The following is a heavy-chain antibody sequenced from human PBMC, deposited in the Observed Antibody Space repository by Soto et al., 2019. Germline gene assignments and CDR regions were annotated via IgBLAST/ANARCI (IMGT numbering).Heavy chain of an antibody. J-gene: IGHJ3*02. D-gene: IGHD2-21*02. CDR1: GFTFSSYS. CDR3: ARDCGGDCYQAFDI. V-gene: IGHV3-21*01. CDR2: ISSSSSYI. Sequence: LRLSCAASGFTFSSYSMNWVRQAPGKGLEWVSSISSSSSYIYYADSVKGRFTISRDNAKNSLYLQMNSLRAEDTAVYYCARDCGGDCYQAFDIWGQGTMVTVSS.